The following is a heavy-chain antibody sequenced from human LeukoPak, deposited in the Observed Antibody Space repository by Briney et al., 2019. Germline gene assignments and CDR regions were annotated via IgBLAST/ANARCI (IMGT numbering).Heavy chain of an antibody. CDR2: IYRSGST. CDR1: GGSISSSNW. V-gene: IGHV4-4*02. Sequence: SETLSRTCAVSGGSISSSNWWSWVRQPPGKGLEWIGEIYRSGSTNYNPSLKSRVTISVDTSKNQFSLKLSSVTAADTAVYYCARGRVVVAATPSHYFDYWGQGTLVTVSS. D-gene: IGHD2-15*01. J-gene: IGHJ4*02. CDR3: ARGRVVVAATPSHYFDY.